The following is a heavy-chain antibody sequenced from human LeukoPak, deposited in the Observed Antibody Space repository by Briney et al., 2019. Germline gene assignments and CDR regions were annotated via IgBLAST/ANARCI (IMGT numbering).Heavy chain of an antibody. V-gene: IGHV3-48*04. CDR3: AKELRLEYYYDSSGIDY. CDR2: IGSSSSPI. J-gene: IGHJ4*02. Sequence: GESLRLSCAASGFIFSTYSMNWVRQAPGKRLEWVSYIGSSSSPIYYADSVRGRFTISRDNAKNSLYLQMNSLRAEDTALYYCAKELRLEYYYDSSGIDYWGQGTLVTVSS. CDR1: GFIFSTYS. D-gene: IGHD3-22*01.